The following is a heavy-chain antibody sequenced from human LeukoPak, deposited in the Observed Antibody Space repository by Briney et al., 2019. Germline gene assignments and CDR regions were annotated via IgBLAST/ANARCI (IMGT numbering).Heavy chain of an antibody. V-gene: IGHV4-39*01. CDR1: GGSISSSSYY. J-gene: IGHJ4*02. D-gene: IGHD3-10*01. CDR2: IYYSGST. CDR3: ARERVPSPLFDY. Sequence: TSETLSLTCTVSGGSISSSSYYWGWIRQPPGKGLEWIGSIYYSGSTYYNPSLKSRVAISVDTSKNQFSLKLSSVTAADTAVYYCARERVPSPLFDYWGQGTLVTVSS.